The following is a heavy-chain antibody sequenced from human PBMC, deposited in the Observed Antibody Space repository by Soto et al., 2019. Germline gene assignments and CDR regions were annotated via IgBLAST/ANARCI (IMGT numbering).Heavy chain of an antibody. CDR3: ATRDTGRVY. CDR2: SHQSGNT. V-gene: IGHV4-4*02. D-gene: IGHD5-18*01. Sequence: QVQLQESGPGLVKPSGTLSLTCAVSGVSIGSHDWWTWVRQPPGKGLEWIGESHQSGNTNYNSSLESRVTISLDTSKNHFSRQLSAVTVADTAVYYCATRDTGRVYWGQGTLVTVSS. CDR1: GVSIGSHDW. J-gene: IGHJ4*02.